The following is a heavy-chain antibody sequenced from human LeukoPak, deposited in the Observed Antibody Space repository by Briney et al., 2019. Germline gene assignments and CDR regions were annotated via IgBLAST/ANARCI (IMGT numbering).Heavy chain of an antibody. D-gene: IGHD3-3*01. V-gene: IGHV4-39*01. J-gene: IGHJ4*02. CDR3: ARRASIFGVVTRMYYFDY. Sequence: PSETLSLTCTVSGGSISSSSYYWGWIRQPPGKGLEWIGSIYYSGSTYYNPSLKSRVTISVDTSKNQFSLKLSSVTAADTAVYYCARRASIFGVVTRMYYFDYCGQGTLVTVSS. CDR2: IYYSGST. CDR1: GGSISSSSYY.